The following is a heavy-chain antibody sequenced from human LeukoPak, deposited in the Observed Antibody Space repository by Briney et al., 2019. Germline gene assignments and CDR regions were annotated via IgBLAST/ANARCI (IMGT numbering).Heavy chain of an antibody. V-gene: IGHV4-38-2*02. D-gene: IGHD5/OR15-5a*01. CDR2: IYHSGIT. J-gene: IGHJ4*02. CDR1: DYSISSGYGYY. Sequence: SETLSLTCTVSDYSISSGYGYYWGWIRQPPGKGLEWIGNIYHSGITYYNHFNSSLKSRITISIDTSKNQFSLRLTSVTAADTAVYFCATLVSTRYYFDYWGQGTLVTVSS. CDR3: ATLVSTRYYFDY.